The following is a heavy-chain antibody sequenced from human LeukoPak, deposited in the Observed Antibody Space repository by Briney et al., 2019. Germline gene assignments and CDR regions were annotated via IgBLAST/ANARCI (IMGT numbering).Heavy chain of an antibody. CDR2: INPNSGGT. J-gene: IGHJ6*02. Sequence: GASVKVSCKASGYTFTGYYMHWVRQAPGQGLEWMGWINPNSGGTNYAQKFQGRVTMTRDTSISTAYMELSRLRSDDTAVYYCASVLELLPYYYYGMDVWGQGTTVTVSS. D-gene: IGHD2-15*01. CDR1: GYTFTGYY. V-gene: IGHV1-2*02. CDR3: ASVLELLPYYYYGMDV.